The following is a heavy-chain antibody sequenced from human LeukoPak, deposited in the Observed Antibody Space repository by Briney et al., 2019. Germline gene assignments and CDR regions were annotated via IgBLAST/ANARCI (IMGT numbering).Heavy chain of an antibody. CDR2: SNPNSGGT. CDR1: VCTFTDYY. V-gene: IGHV1-2*02. D-gene: IGHD3-22*01. J-gene: IGHJ4*02. CDR3: ARYYDSSGYSDY. Sequence: ASVNVSCKPSVCTFTDYYMHWVRHAPGQRLEGMGWSNPNSGGTNHAQNFQGRVTMTRDTSISTASMALSRLSSDDAAVYYCARYYDSSGYSDYWGQGTLVTVSS.